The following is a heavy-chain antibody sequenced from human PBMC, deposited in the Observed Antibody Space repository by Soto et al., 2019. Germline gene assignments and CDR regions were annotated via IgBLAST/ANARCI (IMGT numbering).Heavy chain of an antibody. V-gene: IGHV3-49*03. J-gene: IGHJ4*02. Sequence: GGSLRLSCTASGFTFGDYAMSWFRQAPGKGLEWVGFIRSKAYGGTTEYAASVKGRFTISRDDSKSIAYLQMNSLKTEDTAVYYCTRGQGVVVVAPSPHWGQGTLVTVSS. D-gene: IGHD2-15*01. CDR1: GFTFGDYA. CDR3: TRGQGVVVVAPSPH. CDR2: IRSKAYGGTT.